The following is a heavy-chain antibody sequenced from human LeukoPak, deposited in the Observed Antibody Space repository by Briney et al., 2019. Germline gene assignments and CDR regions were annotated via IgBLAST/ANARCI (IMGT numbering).Heavy chain of an antibody. J-gene: IGHJ4*02. V-gene: IGHV3-53*01. Sequence: GGTLRLSCAASGFSVNNNYMNWVRQATRKGLEWVSLRDNIGYKHYTDSLEGRVTIPRDRSKNPVYLQLNQLTAEATAVYYCAGGSYYGSGSRPGYIEYWGEGTLVTASS. D-gene: IGHD3-10*01. CDR1: GFSVNNNY. CDR2: RDNIGYK. CDR3: AGGSYYGSGSRPGYIEY.